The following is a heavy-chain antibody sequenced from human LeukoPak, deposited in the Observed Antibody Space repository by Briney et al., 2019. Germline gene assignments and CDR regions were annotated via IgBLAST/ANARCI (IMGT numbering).Heavy chain of an antibody. CDR1: GFTFNNYA. CDR3: VKRGRQGDYAYDS. Sequence: PGESLRLSCSPSGFTFNNYAMHWVRQAPGKGLQFVSAICSTGVNTYYADSVKGRFTISRDNSKNTLYLQMSSLRTEDTAVYYCVKRGRQGDYAYDSWGQGTLVTVSS. D-gene: IGHD4-17*01. J-gene: IGHJ4*02. CDR2: ICSTGVNT. V-gene: IGHV3-64D*06.